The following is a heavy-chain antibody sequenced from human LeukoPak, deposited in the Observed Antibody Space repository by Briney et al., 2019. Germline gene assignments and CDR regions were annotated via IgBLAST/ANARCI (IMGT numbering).Heavy chain of an antibody. D-gene: IGHD2-15*01. J-gene: IGHJ5*02. CDR3: ARDRARGYCSGGSCYYNWFDP. CDR2: INPNSGGT. V-gene: IGHV1-2*02. Sequence: ASVKVSCKASGYTFTGYYMHWVRQAPGQGLEWMGWINPNSGGTNYAQKFQGRVTMTRGTSISTAYMELSRLRSDDTAVYYCARDRARGYCSGGSCYYNWFDPWGQGTLVTVSS. CDR1: GYTFTGYY.